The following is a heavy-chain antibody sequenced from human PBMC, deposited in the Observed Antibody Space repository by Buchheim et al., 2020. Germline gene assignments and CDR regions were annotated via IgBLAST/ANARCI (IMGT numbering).Heavy chain of an antibody. J-gene: IGHJ5*02. Sequence: QVQLVQSGAEVKKPGASVKVSCKASGYTFTSYYMHWVRQAPGQGLEWMGIINPSGGSTSYAQKFQGRVTMTRDTSTSTAYMELSSLRSEDTAVYYCARDLLNIAAAGTTGWFDPWGQGTL. D-gene: IGHD6-13*01. V-gene: IGHV1-46*01. CDR1: GYTFTSYY. CDR3: ARDLLNIAAAGTTGWFDP. CDR2: INPSGGST.